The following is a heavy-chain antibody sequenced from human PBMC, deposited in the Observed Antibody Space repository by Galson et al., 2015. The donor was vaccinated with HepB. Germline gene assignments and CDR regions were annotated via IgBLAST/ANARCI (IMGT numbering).Heavy chain of an antibody. CDR3: ARVSPQRVRGVINYFDY. Sequence: SLRLSCAASGFTFSSYSMNWIRQAPGKGLEWVSSISSSSSYIYYADSVKGRFTICRDNAKNSLYLQMNSLRAEDTAVYYCARVSPQRVRGVINYFDYWGQGTLVTVSS. D-gene: IGHD3-10*01. CDR1: GFTFSSYS. J-gene: IGHJ4*02. CDR2: ISSSSSYI. V-gene: IGHV3-21*01.